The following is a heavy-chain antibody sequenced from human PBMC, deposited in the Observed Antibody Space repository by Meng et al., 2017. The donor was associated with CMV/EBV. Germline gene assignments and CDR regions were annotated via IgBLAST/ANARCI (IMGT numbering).Heavy chain of an antibody. CDR2: IYYSGST. CDR1: GGSVSSGSYY. J-gene: IGHJ6*02. V-gene: IGHV4-61*01. CDR3: ASFAATTPEYYGMDV. D-gene: IGHD5-12*01. Sequence: GSLRLSCTVSGGSVSSGSYYWSWIRQPPGKGLEWIGYIYYSGSTNYNPSLKSRVTISVDTSKNQFSLKLSSVTAADTAVYYCASFAATTPEYYGMDVWGQGTTVIVSS.